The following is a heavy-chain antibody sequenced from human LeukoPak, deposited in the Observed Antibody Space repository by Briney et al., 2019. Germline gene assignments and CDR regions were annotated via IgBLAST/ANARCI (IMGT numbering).Heavy chain of an antibody. D-gene: IGHD2-2*01. V-gene: IGHV3-23*01. CDR2: ISGSCGST. Sequence: GGSLRLSCAASGFTFSSYAMSWVRQAPGKGLEWVSAISGSCGSTYYADSVKGRFTIYRDNSKNTLYLQMNSLRAEDTAVYYCAKDGIVVVPAAIGGFDYWGQGTLVTVSS. CDR3: AKDGIVVVPAAIGGFDY. J-gene: IGHJ4*02. CDR1: GFTFSSYA.